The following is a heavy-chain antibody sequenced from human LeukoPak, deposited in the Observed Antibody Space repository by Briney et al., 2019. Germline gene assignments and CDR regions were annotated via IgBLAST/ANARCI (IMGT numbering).Heavy chain of an antibody. Sequence: PSETLSLTCTVSGGSISSSSYYWGWIRQPPGKGLEWIGSIYYSGSTYYNPSLKSRVTISVDTSKNQFSLKLSSVTAADTAVYYCARSSYFGSYSGSHFDYWGQGTLVTVSS. V-gene: IGHV4-39*01. CDR3: ARSSYFGSYSGSHFDY. CDR2: IYYSGST. J-gene: IGHJ4*02. CDR1: GGSISSSSYY. D-gene: IGHD1-26*01.